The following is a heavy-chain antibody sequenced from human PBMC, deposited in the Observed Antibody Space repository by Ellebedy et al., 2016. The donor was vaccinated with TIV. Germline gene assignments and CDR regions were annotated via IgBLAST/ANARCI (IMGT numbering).Heavy chain of an antibody. D-gene: IGHD1-1*01. CDR1: GFTFSSSA. J-gene: IGHJ4*02. Sequence: GESLKISCAASGFTFSSSAMSWVRQAPGKGLEWVSSITSGGNTYYADSVKGRFTISRDNSKNTLYLQMNSLRAEDTAVYYCARDGPNWNLDYWGQGTLVTVSS. CDR3: ARDGPNWNLDY. CDR2: ITSGGNT. V-gene: IGHV3-23*01.